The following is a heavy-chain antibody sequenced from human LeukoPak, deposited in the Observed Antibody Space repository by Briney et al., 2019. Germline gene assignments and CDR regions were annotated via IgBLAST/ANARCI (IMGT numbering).Heavy chain of an antibody. J-gene: IGHJ6*02. CDR1: GFTFSTYG. V-gene: IGHV3-33*01. CDR3: AREMTRGAYYYYALHA. Sequence: PGRSLRVSCAASGFTFSTYGMHWVRQAPGKGLEGVAVIWYDGSNKYYADSVKGRFTISRDNSLNTLFLQMNSLRAEDTAVYYCAREMTRGAYYYYALHAWGQGTTVTVSS. D-gene: IGHD1-26*01. CDR2: IWYDGSNK.